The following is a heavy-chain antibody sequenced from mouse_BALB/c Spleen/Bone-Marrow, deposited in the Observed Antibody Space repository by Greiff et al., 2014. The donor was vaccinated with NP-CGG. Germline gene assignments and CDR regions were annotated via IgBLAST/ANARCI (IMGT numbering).Heavy chain of an antibody. D-gene: IGHD2-1*01. V-gene: IGHV5-4*02. CDR2: INDGGSYT. Sequence: EVMLVESGGGLVKPGGSLKLSCAVSGFTFSYYYMYWVRQNPEKRLEWVATINDGGSYTYYPDSVKGRFTISRDNAKNNLYLQMSSLKSEDTAMYYCARDGNFAMDYWGQGTSVTVSS. J-gene: IGHJ4*01. CDR1: GFTFSYYY. CDR3: ARDGNFAMDY.